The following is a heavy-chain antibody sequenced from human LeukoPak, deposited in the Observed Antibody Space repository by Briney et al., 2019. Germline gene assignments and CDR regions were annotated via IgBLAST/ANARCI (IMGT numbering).Heavy chain of an antibody. Sequence: SETLSLTCTVSGGSISSYYWSWIRQPPGKGLEWIGYIYYSGSTNYNPPLKSRVTISVDTSKNQFSLKLSSVTAADTAVYYCARDGDSEGATGFDPWGQGTLVTVSS. V-gene: IGHV4-59*01. CDR1: GGSISSYY. CDR2: IYYSGST. J-gene: IGHJ5*02. CDR3: ARDGDSEGATGFDP. D-gene: IGHD1-26*01.